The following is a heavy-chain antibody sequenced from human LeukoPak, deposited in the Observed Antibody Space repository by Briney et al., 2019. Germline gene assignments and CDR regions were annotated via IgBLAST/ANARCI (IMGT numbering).Heavy chain of an antibody. V-gene: IGHV3-23*01. D-gene: IGHD3-10*01. Sequence: GGSLRLSCAASGFTFSSYAMSWVRQPPGKGLEWVSGISGSGGSTYYTDSVKGRFTISRDTSRNTLYLQMNSLTAEDTAVYYCAKEYGSGSYPADYWGQGTLVTVSS. CDR1: GFTFSSYA. J-gene: IGHJ4*02. CDR3: AKEYGSGSYPADY. CDR2: ISGSGGST.